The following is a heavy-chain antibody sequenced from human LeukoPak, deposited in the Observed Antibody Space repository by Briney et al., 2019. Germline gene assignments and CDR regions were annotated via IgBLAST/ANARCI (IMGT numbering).Heavy chain of an antibody. J-gene: IGHJ4*02. CDR3: AKAARESGYYTYFDY. CDR1: GFTFSSYA. CDR2: ISSSGGST. D-gene: IGHD3-22*01. Sequence: GGSLRLSCAASGFTFSSYAMSWVRQAPGKGLEWVSAISSSGGSTYYADSVKGRFTISRDNSKNTLYLQMNSLRAEDTAVYYCAKAARESGYYTYFDYWGQGTLVTVSS. V-gene: IGHV3-23*01.